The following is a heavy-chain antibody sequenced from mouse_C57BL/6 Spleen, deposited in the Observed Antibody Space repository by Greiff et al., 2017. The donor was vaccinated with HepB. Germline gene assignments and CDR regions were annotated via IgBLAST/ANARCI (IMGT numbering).Heavy chain of an antibody. D-gene: IGHD1-1*01. J-gene: IGHJ4*01. CDR3: ARTFTTPQAMDY. CDR1: GYAFSSYW. Sequence: QVQLKQSGAELVKPGASVKISCKASGYAFSSYWMNWVKQRPGKGLEWIGQIYPGDGDTNYNGKFKGKATLTADKSSSTAYMQLSSLTSEDSAVYFCARTFTTPQAMDYWGQGTSVTVSS. V-gene: IGHV1-80*01. CDR2: IYPGDGDT.